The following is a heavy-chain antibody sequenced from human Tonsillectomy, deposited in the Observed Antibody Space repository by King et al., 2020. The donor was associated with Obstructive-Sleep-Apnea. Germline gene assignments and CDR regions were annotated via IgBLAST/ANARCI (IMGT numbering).Heavy chain of an antibody. CDR1: AYTISAHV. D-gene: IGHD2-2*01. V-gene: IGHV1-3*01. CDR3: ASGQCGRASCYRLRGGMDV. J-gene: IGHJ6*02. CDR2: INVGKENT. Sequence: QLVQSGAEVGKPGASVKVSCKASAYTISAHVIHWVRQAPGQSPEWMGWINVGKENTKYSQEWQGRVTITRDASATTVYMELSSLRSEDTAVYYCASGQCGRASCYRLRGGMDVWGQGTTVTVSS.